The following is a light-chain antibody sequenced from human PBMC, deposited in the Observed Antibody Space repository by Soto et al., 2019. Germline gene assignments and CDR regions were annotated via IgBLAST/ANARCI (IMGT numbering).Light chain of an antibody. V-gene: IGKV1-5*03. CDR2: KAS. J-gene: IGKJ4*01. Sequence: DIQLTQSPSTLSASVGDRATITCRASQSISSWLAWYQQKPGKAPKLLVYKASSLESGVPSRFSGSGSGTEFTLTISTLQPDDFATSYCQQYEAYPLTFSGGTKVEL. CDR1: QSISSW. CDR3: QQYEAYPLT.